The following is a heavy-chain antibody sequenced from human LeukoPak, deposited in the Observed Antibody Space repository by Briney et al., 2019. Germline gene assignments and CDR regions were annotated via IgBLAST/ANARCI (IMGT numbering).Heavy chain of an antibody. J-gene: IGHJ6*03. V-gene: IGHV1-69*05. D-gene: IGHD2-2*01. CDR1: GGTFSSYA. CDR2: IIPTFGTA. CDR3: ARDAGYCSSTSCYLRDRYYYYYMDV. Sequence: SVKVSCKASGGTFSSYAISWVRQAPGQGLEWMGGIIPTFGTANYAQKFQGRVTITTDESTSTAYMELSSLRSEDTAVYYCARDAGYCSSTSCYLRDRYYYYYMDVWGKGTTVTVSS.